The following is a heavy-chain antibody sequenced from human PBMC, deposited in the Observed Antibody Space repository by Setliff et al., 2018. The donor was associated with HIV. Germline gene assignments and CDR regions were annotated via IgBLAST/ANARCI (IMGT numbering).Heavy chain of an antibody. J-gene: IGHJ5*02. CDR1: GDSISSGGSY. Sequence: TLSLTCTVTGDSISSGGSYWNWIRQHPGKGLEWVGYIFHGGSTYYKPSLKRRVSISVDTSKNQFSLKLRSVTAADTAVYYCAREGNVRWSSGCWFDPWGQGTLVTVSS. V-gene: IGHV4-31*03. D-gene: IGHD6-19*01. CDR3: AREGNVRWSSGCWFDP. CDR2: IFHGGST.